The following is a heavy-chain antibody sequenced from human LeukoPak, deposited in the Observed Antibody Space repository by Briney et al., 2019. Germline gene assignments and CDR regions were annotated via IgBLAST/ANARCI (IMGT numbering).Heavy chain of an antibody. V-gene: IGHV3-66*01. CDR2: IYSGGRT. Sequence: GGSLRLSCAASGFTVTNNDMNWVRQAPGTGLEWVSVIYSGGRTYFADSVKGRFTISRDNSKNTQPLLMNSLRAEDTAVYYCAGDLISGPAPHDSWGQGALVTVSS. CDR1: GFTVTNND. D-gene: IGHD3-10*01. CDR3: AGDLISGPAPHDS. J-gene: IGHJ4*02.